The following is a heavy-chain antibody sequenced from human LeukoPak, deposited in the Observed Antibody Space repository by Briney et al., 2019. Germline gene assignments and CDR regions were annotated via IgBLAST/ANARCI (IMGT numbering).Heavy chain of an antibody. CDR1: GFTFSDYY. CDR2: ISSSGSTI. CDR3: ARAVVRTRVDY. J-gene: IGHJ4*02. D-gene: IGHD3-10*01. V-gene: IGHV3-11*01. Sequence: PGGSLRLPCAASGFTFSDYYMSWIRQAPGKGLEWVSYISSSGSTIFYADSVKGRFTISRDNAKNSLFLQMNSLRAEDTAVYYCARAVVRTRVDYWGQGTLVTVSS.